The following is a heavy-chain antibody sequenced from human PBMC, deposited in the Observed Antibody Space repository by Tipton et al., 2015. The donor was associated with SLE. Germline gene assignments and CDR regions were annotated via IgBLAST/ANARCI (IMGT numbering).Heavy chain of an antibody. J-gene: IGHJ5*02. CDR3: ARGRHNGLASFENVRWLDP. Sequence: VQLVQSGAEVKKPGESLKISCKASGGSFTTIWIAWVRQMPGKGLEWIGMIYPGDSDTRYSPSFQGQVTISADMSTNMAFLQWSSLKASDTAMYYCARGRHNGLASFENVRWLDPWGQGTLVTVSS. D-gene: IGHD2-8*01. CDR2: IYPGDSDT. CDR1: GGSFTTIW. V-gene: IGHV5-51*03.